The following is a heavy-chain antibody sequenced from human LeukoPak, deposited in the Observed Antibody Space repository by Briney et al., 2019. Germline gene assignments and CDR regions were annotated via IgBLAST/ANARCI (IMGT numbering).Heavy chain of an antibody. CDR2: IIPIFGTA. J-gene: IGHJ4*02. Sequence: SVKVSCKASGGTFSSYAISWVRQAPGQGLEWMGGIIPIFGTANYAQKFQGRVTITADESTSTAYMELSSLRSEDTAVYYCARASREYNWNARFDYWGQGTLVTVSS. CDR1: GGTFSSYA. CDR3: ARASREYNWNARFDY. V-gene: IGHV1-69*13. D-gene: IGHD1-20*01.